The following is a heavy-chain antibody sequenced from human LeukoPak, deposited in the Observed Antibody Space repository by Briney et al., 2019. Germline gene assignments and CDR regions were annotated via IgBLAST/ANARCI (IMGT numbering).Heavy chain of an antibody. D-gene: IGHD4-23*01. CDR3: ARDLTVVTGTDY. V-gene: IGHV1-2*02. CDR2: INPNSGGT. J-gene: IGHJ4*02. Sequence: GASVKVSCKASGYTFTGYYMHWVRQAPGQGLEWMGWINPNSGGTNYAQKLQGRVTMTTDTSTSTAYMELRSLRSDDTAVYYCARDLTVVTGTDYWGQGTLVTVSS. CDR1: GYTFTGYY.